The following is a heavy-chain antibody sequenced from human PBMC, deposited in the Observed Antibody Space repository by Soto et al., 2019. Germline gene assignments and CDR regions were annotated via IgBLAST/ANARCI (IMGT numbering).Heavy chain of an antibody. J-gene: IGHJ4*01. CDR1: GGTFSSYS. CDR2: IIPIFGIP. CDR3: TRGHGFNGASCDY. V-gene: IGHV1-69*01. D-gene: IGHD2-8*01. Sequence: QVQLVQSGAEVKKPGSSVKVSCKPSGGTFSSYSVSWVRQAPGQGLEWMGGIIPIFGIPTYAQKFQVRVTISADETTSTASMELSGLRSEDTAIYYCTRGHGFNGASCDYWGHGTLVTVSS.